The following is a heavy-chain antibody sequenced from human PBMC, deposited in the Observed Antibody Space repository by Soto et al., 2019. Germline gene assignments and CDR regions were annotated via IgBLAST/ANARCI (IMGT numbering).Heavy chain of an antibody. J-gene: IGHJ6*03. Sequence: QVQLQESGPGLVKPSETLSLTCTVSGGSISSYYWSWIRQSPGKGLEWIGYVYHSGSTSYNPSLKSRVTISVDTSKNQLSLKLGAVTAADTAVYDCARGIRVYATGYDYMDVWGKGATVTVSS. D-gene: IGHD2-8*01. V-gene: IGHV4-59*01. CDR1: GGSISSYY. CDR2: VYHSGST. CDR3: ARGIRVYATGYDYMDV.